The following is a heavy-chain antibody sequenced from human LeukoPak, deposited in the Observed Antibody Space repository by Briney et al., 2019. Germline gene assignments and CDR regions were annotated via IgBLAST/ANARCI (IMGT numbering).Heavy chain of an antibody. V-gene: IGHV4-34*01. CDR1: GGSFSGYY. CDR3: ARDSQLVSEAFDI. CDR2: INHSGST. Sequence: SETLSLTCAVYGGSFSGYYWSWIRQPPGKGLEWIGEINHSGSTNYNPSLKSRVTTSVDTSKNQFSLKLSSVTAADTAVYYCARDSQLVSEAFDIWGQGTMVTVSS. D-gene: IGHD3-10*01. J-gene: IGHJ3*02.